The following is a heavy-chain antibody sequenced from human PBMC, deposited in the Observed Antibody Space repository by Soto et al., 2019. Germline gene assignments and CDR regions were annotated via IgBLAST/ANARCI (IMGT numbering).Heavy chain of an antibody. V-gene: IGHV3-30*18. D-gene: IGHD3-3*01. J-gene: IGHJ6*02. CDR1: GFTFSSYG. CDR3: AKDGGYYDFWSGYYSYYYYYGMDV. Sequence: QVQLVESGGGVVQPGRSLRLSCAASGFTFSSYGMHWVRQAPGKGLEWVAVISYDGSNKYYADSVKGRFTISRDNSKNTLYLQMNSLRAEDTAVYYCAKDGGYYDFWSGYYSYYYYYGMDVWGQGTTVTVSS. CDR2: ISYDGSNK.